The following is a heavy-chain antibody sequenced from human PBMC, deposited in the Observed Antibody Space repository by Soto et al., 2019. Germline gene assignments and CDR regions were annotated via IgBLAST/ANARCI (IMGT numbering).Heavy chain of an antibody. CDR2: IYTSGST. J-gene: IGHJ5*02. CDR1: GGSISSYY. D-gene: IGHD6-6*01. CDR3: ARGPYSSSSGWFDP. Sequence: SETLSLTCTVSGGSISSYYWSWIRQPAGKGLEWIGRIYTSGSTNYNPSLKSRVTMSVDTSKNQFSLKLNSVTAADTAVYYCARGPYSSSSGWFDPWGLGTLVTVSS. V-gene: IGHV4-4*07.